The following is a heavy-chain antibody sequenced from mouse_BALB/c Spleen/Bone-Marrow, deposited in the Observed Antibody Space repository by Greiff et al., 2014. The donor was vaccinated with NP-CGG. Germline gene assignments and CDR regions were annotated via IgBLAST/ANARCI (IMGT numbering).Heavy chain of an antibody. CDR3: ARHEDRLRAWFAY. CDR2: FYPGSGSI. Sequence: VKLQESGAELVKPGASVKLSCKASGYTFTEYIIHWVKQRSRQGLEWIGWFYPGSGSIKYNEKFKDKATLTADKSSSTVYMGLSRLTSEDSAVYFCARHEDRLRAWFAYWGQGTLVTVSA. J-gene: IGHJ3*01. D-gene: IGHD3-2*02. V-gene: IGHV1-62-2*01. CDR1: GYTFTEYI.